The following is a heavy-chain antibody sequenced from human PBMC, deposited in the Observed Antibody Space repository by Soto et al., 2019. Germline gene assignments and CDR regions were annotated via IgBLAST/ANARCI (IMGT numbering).Heavy chain of an antibody. J-gene: IGHJ4*02. CDR3: ARAPGYSNYDFDY. CDR2: IWYDGSKK. Sequence: QVQLVESGGGVVQPGRSLRLSCVASGFTFSSHAMHWVRQAPGKGLEWVAVIWYDGSKKYYADSVKGRFTVARDDSKNTLYLQMNSLRVEDTAVYYCARAPGYSNYDFDYWGQGTLVTVSP. D-gene: IGHD5-12*01. V-gene: IGHV3-33*01. CDR1: GFTFSSHA.